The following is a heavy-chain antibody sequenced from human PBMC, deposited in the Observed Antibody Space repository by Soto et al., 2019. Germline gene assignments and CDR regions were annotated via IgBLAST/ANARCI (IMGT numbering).Heavy chain of an antibody. CDR3: ARDLLRFRPYDSSGFWFDP. Sequence: ASETLSLTCTVSGGSISSSSYYWGWIRQPPGKGLEWIGYIYYSGSTYYNPSLKSRVTISVDTSKNQFSLKLSSVTAADTAVYYCARDLLRFRPYDSSGFWFDPWGQGTLVTVSS. D-gene: IGHD3-22*01. J-gene: IGHJ5*02. CDR2: IYYSGST. CDR1: GGSISSSSYY. V-gene: IGHV4-30-4*08.